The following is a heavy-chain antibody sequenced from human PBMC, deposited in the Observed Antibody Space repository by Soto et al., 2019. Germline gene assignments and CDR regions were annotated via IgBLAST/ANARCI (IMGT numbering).Heavy chain of an antibody. CDR2: NYHSGTT. J-gene: IGHJ4*02. D-gene: IGHD5-12*01. Sequence: PSETLSLTFAVSGVTISTYYWSWIRQHPGKGLEWIVYNYHSGTTNYNPSLKSRVTISVDTSKNQFSLRLTSVTAADTAIYYCVREAYIGYGHAIDHWVQGILVTVSS. CDR1: GVTISTYY. CDR3: VREAYIGYGHAIDH. V-gene: IGHV4-59*01.